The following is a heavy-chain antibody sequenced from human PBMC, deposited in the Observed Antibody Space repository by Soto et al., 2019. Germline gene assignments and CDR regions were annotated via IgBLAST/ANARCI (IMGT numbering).Heavy chain of an antibody. Sequence: QVQLVESGGGVVQPGRSLRLSCAASGFTFSSYAMHWVRQAPGKGLEWVAVISYDGSNKYYADSVKGRFTISRDNSKNTLYLQMNSLRAEDTAVYYCARDWEQLLVALGYWGQGTLVTVSS. J-gene: IGHJ4*02. CDR3: ARDWEQLLVALGY. D-gene: IGHD6-19*01. V-gene: IGHV3-30-3*01. CDR1: GFTFSSYA. CDR2: ISYDGSNK.